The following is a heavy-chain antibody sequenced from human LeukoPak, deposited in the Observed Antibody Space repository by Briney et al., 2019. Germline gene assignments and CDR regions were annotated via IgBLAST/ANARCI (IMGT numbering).Heavy chain of an antibody. Sequence: SETLSLTCTVSGGSIGSYYWSWIRQPPGKGLEWIGNIYYSGGTNSNPYLQSRVTMSVDTSKNQFSLKLNSVTAADTAVYYCARGRQWLVPTFFDYWGQGTLVTVSS. CDR1: GGSIGSYY. CDR3: ARGRQWLVPTFFDY. CDR2: IYYSGGT. J-gene: IGHJ4*02. D-gene: IGHD6-19*01. V-gene: IGHV4-59*01.